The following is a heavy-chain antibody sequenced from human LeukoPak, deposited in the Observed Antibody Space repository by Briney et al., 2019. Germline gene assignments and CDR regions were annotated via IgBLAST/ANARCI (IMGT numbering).Heavy chain of an antibody. D-gene: IGHD2-15*01. Sequence: SSVPDSFQACVGTLLRYSIRSLRPAPSKELEWMGRIIPVLCKANYAQKLQGRVTITADKPTSTAYMELSSLRYEDTAVYYCARGSSVVVVAATGSHFDPWGQGTLVTVSS. J-gene: IGHJ5*02. CDR3: ARGSSVVVVAATGSHFDP. CDR2: IIPVLCKA. CDR1: VGTLLRYS. V-gene: IGHV1-69*04.